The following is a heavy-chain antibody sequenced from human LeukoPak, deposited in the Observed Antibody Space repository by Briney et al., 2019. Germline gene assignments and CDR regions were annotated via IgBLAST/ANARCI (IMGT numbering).Heavy chain of an antibody. CDR2: ISAYNGNT. Sequence: ASVKVSCKASGYTFTSYCISWVRQAPGQGLEWMGWISAYNGNTNYAQKLQGRVTITTDTSTSTAYMELRSLRSDDTAVYYCARTDYSGSYRLQEYYFDYWGQGTLVTVSS. D-gene: IGHD1-26*01. CDR3: ARTDYSGSYRLQEYYFDY. V-gene: IGHV1-18*01. J-gene: IGHJ4*02. CDR1: GYTFTSYC.